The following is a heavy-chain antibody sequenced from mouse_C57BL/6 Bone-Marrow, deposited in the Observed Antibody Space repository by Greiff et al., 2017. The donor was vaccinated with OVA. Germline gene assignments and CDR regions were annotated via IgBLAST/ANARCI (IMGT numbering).Heavy chain of an antibody. CDR2: ISSGGSYT. D-gene: IGHD3-2*02. V-gene: IGHV5-6*02. J-gene: IGHJ4*01. CDR1: GFTFSSYG. CDR3: ARHPSGAMDY. Sequence: DVMLVESGGDLVKPGGSLKLSCAASGFTFSSYGMSWVRQTPDKRLEWVATISSGGSYTYYPDSVKGRFTISRDNAKNTLYLQMSSLKSEDTAMYYCARHPSGAMDYWGQGTSVTVSS.